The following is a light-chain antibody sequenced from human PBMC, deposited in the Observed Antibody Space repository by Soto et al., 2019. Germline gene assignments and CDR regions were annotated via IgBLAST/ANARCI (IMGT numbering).Light chain of an antibody. Sequence: QLVLTQPASVSGSPGQSITISCTGTSSDVGSYNLVSWYQQHPGKAPKLMIYEGSKRPSGVSNRFSGSKSGNTASLTISGLQAEDEADYYCCSYAGSSTEVFGGGTKLTVL. V-gene: IGLV2-23*01. J-gene: IGLJ2*01. CDR2: EGS. CDR3: CSYAGSSTEV. CDR1: SSDVGSYNL.